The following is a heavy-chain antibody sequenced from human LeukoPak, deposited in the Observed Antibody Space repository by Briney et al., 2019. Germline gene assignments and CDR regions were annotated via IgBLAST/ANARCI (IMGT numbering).Heavy chain of an antibody. Sequence: GGSLRPSCAASGFTFSSYAMSWVRQAPGKGLEWVSSICGSAGSTYYTDSVKGRFTISRDNSNNTLFLQMNSVRAEDTAIYYCAKGSPGSCYGASDYWGQGTLVTISS. V-gene: IGHV3-23*01. D-gene: IGHD2-15*01. CDR1: GFTFSSYA. J-gene: IGHJ4*02. CDR3: AKGSPGSCYGASDY. CDR2: ICGSAGST.